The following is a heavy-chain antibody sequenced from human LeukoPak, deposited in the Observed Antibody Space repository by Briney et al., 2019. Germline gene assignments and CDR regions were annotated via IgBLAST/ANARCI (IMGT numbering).Heavy chain of an antibody. Sequence: GGSLRLSCAASGFTFSSYSMNWVRQAPGKGLEWVSSISSSSSYIYYADSVKGRFTISRDNAKNSLYLQMNSLRTEDTALYYCAKDSVHVGAFDIWGQGTMVTVSS. CDR1: GFTFSSYS. CDR3: AKDSVHVGAFDI. CDR2: ISSSSSYI. J-gene: IGHJ3*02. V-gene: IGHV3-21*04. D-gene: IGHD1-1*01.